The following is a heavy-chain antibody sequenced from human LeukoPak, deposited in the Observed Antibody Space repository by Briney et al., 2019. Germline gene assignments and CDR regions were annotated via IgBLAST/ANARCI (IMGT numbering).Heavy chain of an antibody. CDR2: IYYSGST. CDR3: ARVKQQLEFDY. CDR1: GGSISGSSYY. J-gene: IGHJ4*02. Sequence: PSETLSLTCTVSGGSISGSSYYWGWIRQPPGKGLEWIGYIYYSGSTNYNPSLKSRVTISVDTSKNQFSLKLSSVTAADTAVYYCARVKQQLEFDYWGQGTLVTVSS. V-gene: IGHV4-61*05. D-gene: IGHD6-13*01.